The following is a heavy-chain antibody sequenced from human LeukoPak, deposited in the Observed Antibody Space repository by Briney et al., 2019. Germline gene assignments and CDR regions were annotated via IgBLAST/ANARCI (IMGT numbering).Heavy chain of an antibody. V-gene: IGHV4-39*01. J-gene: IGHJ4*02. CDR2: IYYSGST. CDR1: GGSISSSSYY. D-gene: IGHD3-10*01. Sequence: PSETLSLTCTVSGGSISSSSYYWGWIRQPPGKGLEWIGSIYYSGSTYYNPSLKSRVTISVDTSKNQFSLKLSSVTAADTAVYYCARPAPRYYYGSGSYYFDYWGQGTLDTVSS. CDR3: ARPAPRYYYGSGSYYFDY.